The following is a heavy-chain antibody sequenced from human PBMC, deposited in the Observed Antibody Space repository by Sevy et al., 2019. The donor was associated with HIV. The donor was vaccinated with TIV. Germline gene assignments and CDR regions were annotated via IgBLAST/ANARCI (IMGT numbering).Heavy chain of an antibody. CDR3: ARVPRTRSSSAAALYYFDY. CDR1: GGSIRTFY. J-gene: IGHJ4*02. V-gene: IGHV4-59*01. D-gene: IGHD6-13*01. CDR2: IYYSGST. Sequence: SETLSLTCTVSGGSIRTFYWSWIRQPPGKGLEWIGYIYYSGSTNYNPSLKSRVTISVDTSKNQFSLKLSSVTAADTAVYYCARVPRTRSSSAAALYYFDYWGQGTLVTVS.